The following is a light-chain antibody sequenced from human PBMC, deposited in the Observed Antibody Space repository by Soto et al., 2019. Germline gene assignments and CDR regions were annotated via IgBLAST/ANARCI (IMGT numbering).Light chain of an antibody. CDR2: GAS. CDR3: QQYNNWPPLT. CDR1: QSVSSN. Sequence: ELVMTQSPATLSVSPGERATLSCRASQSVSSNLAWYQQKPGHAPRLLIYGASTRATGIPARFSGSGSGTEFTLTISSLQSEDFAVYYCQQYNNWPPLTFGGGTKVEIK. J-gene: IGKJ4*01. V-gene: IGKV3-15*01.